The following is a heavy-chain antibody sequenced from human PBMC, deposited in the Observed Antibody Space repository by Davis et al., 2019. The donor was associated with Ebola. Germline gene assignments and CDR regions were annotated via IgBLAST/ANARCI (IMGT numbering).Heavy chain of an antibody. CDR2: IYYSGST. CDR1: GGSFSGYY. D-gene: IGHD2-15*01. CDR3: ATSAVVTALILDAFDI. Sequence: SETLSLTCAVYGGSFSGYYWSWIRQPPGKGLEWIGSIYYSGSTYYNPSLKSRVTISVDTSKNQFSLKLSSVTAADTAVYYCATSAVVTALILDAFDIWGQGTMVTVSS. J-gene: IGHJ3*02. V-gene: IGHV4-34*01.